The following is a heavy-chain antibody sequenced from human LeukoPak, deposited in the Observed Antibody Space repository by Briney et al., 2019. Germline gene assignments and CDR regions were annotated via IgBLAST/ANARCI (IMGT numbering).Heavy chain of an antibody. J-gene: IGHJ3*02. D-gene: IGHD3-22*01. V-gene: IGHV1-18*01. CDR2: ISAYNGDT. CDR1: GYTFPTYP. Sequence: GASVKVSCKASGYTFPTYPITWVRQAPGQGLEWMGWISAYNGDTRYAQKFQGRVTMTTDTSTSTAYMELRSLRSDDTAVYYCARDLYYYDSSGYHDTFDIWGQGTMVTVSS. CDR3: ARDLYYYDSSGYHDTFDI.